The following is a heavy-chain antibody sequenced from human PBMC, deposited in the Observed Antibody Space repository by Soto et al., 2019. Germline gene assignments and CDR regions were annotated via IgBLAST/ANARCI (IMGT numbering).Heavy chain of an antibody. CDR1: GFTFSSYA. D-gene: IGHD1-26*01. CDR2: ISGSGGST. J-gene: IGHJ6*02. Sequence: EVQLLESGGGLVQPGGSLRLSCAASGFTFSSYAMSWVRQAPGKGLEWVSAISGSGGSTYYADSVKGRFTISRDNSKKTLLLEKDSLRAEDTAVYYCAKEDGMRGSYYYYYGMDVWGQGTTVTVSS. V-gene: IGHV3-23*01. CDR3: AKEDGMRGSYYYYYGMDV.